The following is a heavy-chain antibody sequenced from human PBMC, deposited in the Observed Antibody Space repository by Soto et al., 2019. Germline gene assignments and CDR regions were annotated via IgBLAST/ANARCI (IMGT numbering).Heavy chain of an antibody. CDR3: ARDGPGVTSLETPEGAKVYYYYYGMDV. Sequence: AASVKVSCKASGYTFTSYAMHWVRQAPGQRLEWMGWINAGNGNTKYSQKFQGRVTITRDTSASTAYMELSSLRSEDTAVYYCARDGPGVTSLETPEGAKVYYYYYGMDVWGQGTTVTVSS. V-gene: IGHV1-3*01. D-gene: IGHD4-17*01. J-gene: IGHJ6*02. CDR1: GYTFTSYA. CDR2: INAGNGNT.